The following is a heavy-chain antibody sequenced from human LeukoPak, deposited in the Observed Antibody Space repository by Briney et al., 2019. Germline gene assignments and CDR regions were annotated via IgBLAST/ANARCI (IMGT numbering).Heavy chain of an antibody. D-gene: IGHD3-22*01. CDR3: AKDLRGEYYYDSSGYYLMY. V-gene: IGHV3-30*02. CDR2: IRYDGSNK. CDR1: GFTFSSYG. J-gene: IGHJ4*02. Sequence: GGSLRLSCAVSGFTFSSYGMHWVRQAPGKGLEWVAFIRYDGSNKYYADSVKGRFTISRDNSKNTLYLQMNSLRAEDTAVYYCAKDLRGEYYYDSSGYYLMYWGQGTLVTVSS.